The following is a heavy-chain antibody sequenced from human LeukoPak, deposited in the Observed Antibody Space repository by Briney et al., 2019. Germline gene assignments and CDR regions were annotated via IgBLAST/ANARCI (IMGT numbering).Heavy chain of an antibody. D-gene: IGHD6-19*01. CDR2: IIPIFGTA. J-gene: IGHJ5*02. CDR3: ARGTPPIAVAFDNWFDP. V-gene: IGHV1-69*01. CDR1: GGTSSSYA. Sequence: SVKVSCKASGGTSSSYAISWVRQAPGQGLEWMGGIIPIFGTANYAQKFQGRVTITADESTSTAYMELSSLRSEDTAVYYCARGTPPIAVAFDNWFDPWGQGTLVTVSS.